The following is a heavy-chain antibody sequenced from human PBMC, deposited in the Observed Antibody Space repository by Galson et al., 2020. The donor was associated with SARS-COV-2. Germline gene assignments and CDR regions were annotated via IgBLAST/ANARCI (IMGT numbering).Heavy chain of an antibody. D-gene: IGHD3-3*01. J-gene: IGHJ4*02. V-gene: IGHV4-59*01. CDR2: IYYSGST. CDR1: GGSISSYY. Sequence: SETLSLTCTVSGGSISSYYWSWIRQPPGKGLEWIGYIYYSGSTNYNPSLKSRVTISVDTSKNQFSLKLSSVTAADTAVYFCARAAQTYYDFWSGYYNAPHFDYWGQGTLVTVSS. CDR3: ARAAQTYYDFWSGYYNAPHFDY.